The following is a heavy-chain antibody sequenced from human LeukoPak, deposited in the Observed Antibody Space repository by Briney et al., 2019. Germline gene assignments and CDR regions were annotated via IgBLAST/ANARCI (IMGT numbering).Heavy chain of an antibody. V-gene: IGHV1-18*03. J-gene: IGHJ4*02. CDR3: ARVTYSSSWYVDY. CDR1: GYTFTSYG. D-gene: IGHD6-13*01. CDR2: ISAYNGNT. Sequence: ASVKVSCKTSGYTFTSYGISWVRQAPGQGLEWMGWISAYNGNTNYAQEVQGRVTMTTDTSTSTAYMELRSLRSDDMAVYYCARVTYSSSWYVDYWGQGTLVTVSS.